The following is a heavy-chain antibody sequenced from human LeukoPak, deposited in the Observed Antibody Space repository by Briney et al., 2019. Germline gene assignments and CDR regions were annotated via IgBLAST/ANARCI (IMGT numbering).Heavy chain of an antibody. CDR2: INPNNGGT. CDR1: GYTFTDYY. V-gene: IGHV1-2*02. D-gene: IGHD3-10*01. CDR3: ARGIIITTTGSFDY. J-gene: IGHJ4*02. Sequence: GASVTVSCKASGYTFTDYYIHWVRQVPGQGFEWMGRINPNNGGTNYAQKFRGRVTMTRDTPISTLYMELGSLRPDDTAVYFCARGIIITTTGSFDYWGQGTLVTVSS.